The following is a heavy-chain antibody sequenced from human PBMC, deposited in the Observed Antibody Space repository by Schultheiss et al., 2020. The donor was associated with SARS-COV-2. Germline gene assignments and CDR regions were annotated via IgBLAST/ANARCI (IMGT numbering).Heavy chain of an antibody. CDR3: ARGPDELELRGQGDY. J-gene: IGHJ4*02. D-gene: IGHD1-7*01. CDR1: GYTFTSYA. CDR2: INPNSGGT. Sequence: ASVKVSCKASGYTFTSYAMNWVRQAPGQGLEWMGWINPNSGGTNYAQKFQGRVTMTRDTSISTAYMELSRLRSDDTAVYYCARGPDELELRGQGDYWGQGTLVTVSS. V-gene: IGHV1-2*02.